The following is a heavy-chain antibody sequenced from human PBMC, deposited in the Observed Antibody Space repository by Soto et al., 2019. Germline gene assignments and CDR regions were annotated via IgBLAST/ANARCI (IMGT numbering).Heavy chain of an antibody. CDR2: IDSTSMHI. CDR1: GFTFSSNS. CDR3: ARLGGAYKHYIDY. J-gene: IGHJ4*02. V-gene: IGHV3-21*02. Sequence: EVQLVESGGGLVKPGGSLRLSCAASGFTFSSNSMIWVRQAPGKGLEWVSYIDSTSMHIYYADSVKGRFTITRDNAKKSVYIQMTSLRAEDTAVYYCARLGGAYKHYIDYWGQGTLVTVSS. D-gene: IGHD1-20*01.